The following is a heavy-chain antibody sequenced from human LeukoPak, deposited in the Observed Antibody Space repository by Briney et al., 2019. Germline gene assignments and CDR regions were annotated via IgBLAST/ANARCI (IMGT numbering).Heavy chain of an antibody. V-gene: IGHV3-23*01. CDR3: AGCSGGSCYSRGKYGVDV. Sequence: GGSLRLSCATSGFTFSSYAMNWVRQAPGKGLECVSFISTSGDFTYYAASVKGRFTVSRDNSKNTLYLQMNSLRAYDTAVYYCAGCSGGSCYSRGKYGVDVWGQGTTVIVSS. D-gene: IGHD2-15*01. J-gene: IGHJ6*02. CDR1: GFTFSSYA. CDR2: ISTSGDFT.